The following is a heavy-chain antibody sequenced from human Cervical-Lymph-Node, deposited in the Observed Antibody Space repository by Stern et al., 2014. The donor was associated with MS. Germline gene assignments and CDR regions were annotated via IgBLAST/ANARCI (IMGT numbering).Heavy chain of an antibody. J-gene: IGHJ4*02. CDR1: GGSISSNY. V-gene: IGHV4-59*08. Sequence: VQLLESGPGLVKPSETLSLTCTVSGGSISSNYWSWIRQPPGKGLEWIGYLYYSGNTNYNPSLKSRVTTSVDTSNNQFSLSLSSVTAADTAVYYCARHGPPRRRDDSNHPNFDYWGPGTLVAVSS. CDR2: LYYSGNT. D-gene: IGHD5-24*01. CDR3: ARHGPPRRRDDSNHPNFDY.